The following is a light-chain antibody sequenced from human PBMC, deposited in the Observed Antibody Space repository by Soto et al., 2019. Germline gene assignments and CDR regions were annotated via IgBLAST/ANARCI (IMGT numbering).Light chain of an antibody. CDR1: HDVSSN. J-gene: IGKJ4*01. V-gene: IGKV1-33*01. Sequence: DIQVTQSPSSLSASVGDRVTIACRSSHDVSSNLNWWQQKRGEAPKLLIYDASNLESVVHSRFSGSGSGTDFIPTISSLQPEGGAKYYCQQYSSILSFGGGT. CDR3: QQYSSILS. CDR2: DAS.